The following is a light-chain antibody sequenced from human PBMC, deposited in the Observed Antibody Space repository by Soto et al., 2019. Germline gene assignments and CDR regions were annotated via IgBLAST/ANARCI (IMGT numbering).Light chain of an antibody. CDR3: QQDSSWPLT. CDR1: QDIRSS. CDR2: GAS. V-gene: IGKV3-15*01. Sequence: VFIAQAPATLSVSPVERVTLACRASQDIRSSLAWYQQKPGQAPRLLIYGASIRATGVPATFSGSGSGTEFTLSISSLQSEHLGVYYCQQDSSWPLTFGGGTKVDI. J-gene: IGKJ4*01.